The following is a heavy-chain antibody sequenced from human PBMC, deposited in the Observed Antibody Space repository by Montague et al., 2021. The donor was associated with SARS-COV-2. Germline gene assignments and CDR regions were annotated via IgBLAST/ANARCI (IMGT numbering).Heavy chain of an antibody. Sequence: SETLSLTCTVSGFSIDSGDYWGWIRQPPGKGLEWVGSIYHSGTTYNKPSLQSRPTMSIDTSTNQFSLRLTSVTAAGTAVFFCVREKAGGLRNVFDIWGQGTTVTVSS. CDR2: IYHSGTT. V-gene: IGHV4-38-2*02. CDR3: VREKAGGLRNVFDI. CDR1: GFSIDSGDY. J-gene: IGHJ3*02.